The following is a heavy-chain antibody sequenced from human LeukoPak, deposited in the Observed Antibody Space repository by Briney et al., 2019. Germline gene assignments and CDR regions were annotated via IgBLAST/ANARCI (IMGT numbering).Heavy chain of an antibody. V-gene: IGHV4-39*07. CDR1: GGSISSGSYY. CDR3: ARGLWWELPFDY. CDR2: INHSGST. J-gene: IGHJ4*02. D-gene: IGHD1-26*01. Sequence: SETLSLTCTVSGGSISSGSYYWSWIRQPPGKGLEWIGEINHSGSTNYNPSLKSRVTISVDTSKNQFSLKLSSVTAADTAVYYCARGLWWELPFDYWGQGTMVTVSS.